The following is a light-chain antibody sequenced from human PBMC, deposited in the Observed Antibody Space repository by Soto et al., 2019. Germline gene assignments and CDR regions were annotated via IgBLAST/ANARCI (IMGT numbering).Light chain of an antibody. V-gene: IGKV1-12*01. CDR1: QGVGTW. CDR3: QQGDSFPLT. J-gene: IGKJ4*01. Sequence: DIQMTQSPSSVSASVRDRVTITCRASQGVGTWLAWYQQKPGEAPRFLIYTASTLHSGVPSRFSGSGSGTDFTLTITSLQPEDFATYYCQQGDSFPLTFGGGTKVEIK. CDR2: TAS.